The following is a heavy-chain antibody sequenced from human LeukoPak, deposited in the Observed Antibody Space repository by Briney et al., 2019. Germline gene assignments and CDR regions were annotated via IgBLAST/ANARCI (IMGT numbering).Heavy chain of an antibody. Sequence: GGSLRLSCAASGFTFSSYSMNWVRQAPGKGLEWVSSISGSSSYIYYADSVKGRFTISRDNAKDSLYLQMNSLRAEDTAVYYCARDHPPNSGYEGGGFDYWGQGTLVTVSS. CDR2: ISGSSSYI. J-gene: IGHJ4*02. CDR3: ARDHPPNSGYEGGGFDY. D-gene: IGHD5-12*01. V-gene: IGHV3-21*01. CDR1: GFTFSSYS.